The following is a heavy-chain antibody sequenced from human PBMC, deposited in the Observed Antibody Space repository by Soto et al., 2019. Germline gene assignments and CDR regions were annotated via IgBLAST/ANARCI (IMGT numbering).Heavy chain of an antibody. V-gene: IGHV1-46*04. CDR1: GYAFSSYH. CDR2: IDGPRGKT. Sequence: QVQLVQSGAEVKKPGASVKLSCQASGYAFSSYHIHWVRQAPGQGPEWMGIIDGPRGKTTYAQNLQGRVTMTRDTSTTTVYMELSSLRSEDTAVYYCAREFAGSYNFDYWGQGTLVTVAS. CDR3: AREFAGSYNFDY. J-gene: IGHJ4*02. D-gene: IGHD3-10*01.